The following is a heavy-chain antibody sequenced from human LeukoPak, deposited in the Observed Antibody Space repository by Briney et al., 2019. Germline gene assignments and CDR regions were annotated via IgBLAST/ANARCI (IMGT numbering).Heavy chain of an antibody. D-gene: IGHD3-16*02. CDR2: IYTSGST. CDR1: GGSINSYY. CDR3: ARDYVWGSYRFDY. V-gene: IGHV4-4*07. Sequence: SETLSLTCTVSGGSINSYYWSWIWQPAGKGLEWIGRIYTSGSTNYNPSLKSRVTMSVDTSKNQFSLKVSSVTAADTAVYYCARDYVWGSYRFDYWGQGTLVTVSS. J-gene: IGHJ4*02.